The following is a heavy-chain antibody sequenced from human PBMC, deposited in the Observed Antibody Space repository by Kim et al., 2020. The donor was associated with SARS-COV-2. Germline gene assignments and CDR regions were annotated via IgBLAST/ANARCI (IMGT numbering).Heavy chain of an antibody. CDR3: ARDYYFDY. Sequence: SRSTNYDPSLKCRVTRAVEQSKNQFSLKLSSVTAADTAVYYCARDYYFDYWGQGTLVTVSS. J-gene: IGHJ4*02. CDR2: SRST. V-gene: IGHV4-4*02.